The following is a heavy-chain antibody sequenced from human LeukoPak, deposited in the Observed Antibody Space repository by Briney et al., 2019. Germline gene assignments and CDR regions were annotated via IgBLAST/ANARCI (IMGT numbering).Heavy chain of an antibody. J-gene: IGHJ4*02. CDR1: GFTISSNF. V-gene: IGHV3-15*01. CDR2: INSKTDDGKN. CDR3: TTTARYSSVPDY. D-gene: IGHD6-19*01. Sequence: PGGSLRLSCVVSGFTISSNFMTWVRQAPGKGLEWVGRINSKTDDGKNEYAATVKGRITNSRDDSKNTLYLQMNSLKTEDTAVYYCTTTARYSSVPDYWGQGTLVTVSS.